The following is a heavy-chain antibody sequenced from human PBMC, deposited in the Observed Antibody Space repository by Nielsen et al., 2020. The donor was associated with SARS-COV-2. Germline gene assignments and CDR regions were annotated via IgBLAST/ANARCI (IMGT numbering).Heavy chain of an antibody. J-gene: IGHJ6*02. D-gene: IGHD6-13*01. V-gene: IGHV3-9*01. CDR1: GFTFDDYA. Sequence: SLKISCAASGFTFDDYAMHWVRQAPGKSLEWVSGISWNSGSIGYADSVKGRFTISRDNAKNSLYLQMNSLRAEDTALYYCANLGAAAGSNYYGMDVWGQGTTVTVSS. CDR2: ISWNSGSI. CDR3: ANLGAAAGSNYYGMDV.